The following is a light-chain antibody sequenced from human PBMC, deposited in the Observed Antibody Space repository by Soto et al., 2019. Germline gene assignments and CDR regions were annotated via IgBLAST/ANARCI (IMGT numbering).Light chain of an antibody. CDR1: QSVTSP. Sequence: EIVLTQSPGTLSLSPGERATLSCRASQSVTSPFLAWYQQKPGQPPRLLIYSTSGRATGIPDRFSGSGSGTEFTLTISSLQSEDFAVYYCQQYNNWPGTFGQGTKVDI. J-gene: IGKJ1*01. V-gene: IGKV3D-15*01. CDR2: STS. CDR3: QQYNNWPGT.